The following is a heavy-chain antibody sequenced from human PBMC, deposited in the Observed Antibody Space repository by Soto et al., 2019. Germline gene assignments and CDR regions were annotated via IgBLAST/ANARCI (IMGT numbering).Heavy chain of an antibody. CDR3: AKDPRSGSYTPESWFDP. D-gene: IGHD3-10*01. J-gene: IGHJ5*02. Sequence: GGSLRLSCAASGFTFSRYAMSWVRQAPGKGLEWVSAISGSGGSTYYADSVKGRFTISRDNSKNTLYLQMNSLGAEDTAVYYCAKDPRSGSYTPESWFDPWGQGTLVTVSS. CDR1: GFTFSRYA. V-gene: IGHV3-23*01. CDR2: ISGSGGST.